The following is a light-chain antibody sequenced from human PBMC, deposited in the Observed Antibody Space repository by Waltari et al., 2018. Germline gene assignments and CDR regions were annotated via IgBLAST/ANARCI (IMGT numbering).Light chain of an antibody. CDR1: QTISTF. V-gene: IGKV1-39*01. CDR2: GAS. J-gene: IGKJ1*01. CDR3: QQSNSGPWT. Sequence: DIQMTQSPSSLSASVGDRVTITCRASQTISTFLNWYQQVPGKAPKLLINGASRLQSGVPSRFSGSGSGTDFTLTISSLQVEDFATYYCQQSNSGPWTFGQGTKVDVK.